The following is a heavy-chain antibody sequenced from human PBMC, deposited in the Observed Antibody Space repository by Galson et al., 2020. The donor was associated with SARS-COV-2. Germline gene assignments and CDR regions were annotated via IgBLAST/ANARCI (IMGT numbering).Heavy chain of an antibody. J-gene: IGHJ5*02. Sequence: SQTLSLTCTVSGDSISSYFWSWIRQPAGKGLQWIGRMHISGSTSYNPSLKGRVTMSLDTSKNQFSLNLTSVTAADTALYYCTKQGSGTSNWFDPWGQGTPVTVSS. D-gene: IGHD3-10*01. CDR3: TKQGSGTSNWFDP. CDR2: MHISGST. V-gene: IGHV4-4*07. CDR1: GDSISSYF.